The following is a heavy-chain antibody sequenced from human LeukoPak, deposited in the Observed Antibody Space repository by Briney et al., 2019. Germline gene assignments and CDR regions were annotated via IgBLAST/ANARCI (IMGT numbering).Heavy chain of an antibody. CDR2: ISSSGSTI. V-gene: IGHV3-11*01. CDR3: ARRNEVSWFNTDAFDI. CDR1: GFTFSDYY. J-gene: IGHJ3*02. D-gene: IGHD1-1*01. Sequence: PGGSLRLSCAASGFTFSDYYMSWIRQAPGKGLEWVSYISSSGSTIYYADSVKGRFTISRDNAKNSLYLQMNSLRAEDTAVYYCARRNEVSWFNTDAFDIWGQGTMVTVSS.